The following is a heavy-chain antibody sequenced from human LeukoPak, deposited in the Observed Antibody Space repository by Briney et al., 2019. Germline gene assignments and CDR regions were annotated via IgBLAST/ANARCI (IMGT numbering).Heavy chain of an antibody. CDR1: GFTFSSYG. D-gene: IGHD7-27*01. V-gene: IGHV3-33*01. J-gene: IGHJ3*02. Sequence: SGGSLRLSCAASGFTFSSYGMHWVRQAPGKGLEWVAVIWYDGSNKYYADSVKGRFTISRDNSKNTLYLQMNSLRAEDTAVYYCARDSTTGDRNAFDIWGQGTTVTVSS. CDR2: IWYDGSNK. CDR3: ARDSTTGDRNAFDI.